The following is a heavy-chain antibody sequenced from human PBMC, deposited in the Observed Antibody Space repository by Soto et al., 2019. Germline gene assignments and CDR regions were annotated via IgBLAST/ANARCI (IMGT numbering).Heavy chain of an antibody. CDR3: AKDRSRSYCSSAGCYSDDYFDY. J-gene: IGHJ4*02. Sequence: EVQLLESGGGLVQPGGSLRLSCAASGFTFSSYAMSWVRQAPGKGLEWVSGISGSGRSTYYADSVKGRFTISRDNSKDTLYLQMNSLRVEDTAVYYCAKDRSRSYCSSAGCYSDDYFDYWGQGTLVTVSS. D-gene: IGHD2-2*02. CDR2: ISGSGRST. CDR1: GFTFSSYA. V-gene: IGHV3-23*01.